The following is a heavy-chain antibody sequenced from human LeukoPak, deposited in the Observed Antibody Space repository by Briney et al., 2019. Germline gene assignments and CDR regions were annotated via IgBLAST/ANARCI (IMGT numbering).Heavy chain of an antibody. Sequence: GGSLRLSCAVSGFTFSGAWLSWVRQAPGKGLEWIGRIQGGGTTDYAAPVKGRFTISRDDSKATLYLQMNSLKTEDTAIYYCTTVTHFYLGGQGILVTVSS. J-gene: IGHJ4*02. CDR3: TTVTHFYL. CDR2: IQGGGTT. D-gene: IGHD2/OR15-2a*01. CDR1: GFTFSGAW. V-gene: IGHV3-15*01.